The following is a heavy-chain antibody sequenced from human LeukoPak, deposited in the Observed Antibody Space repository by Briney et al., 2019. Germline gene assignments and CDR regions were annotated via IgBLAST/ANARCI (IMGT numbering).Heavy chain of an antibody. Sequence: EASVKVSCKASGYTFTGYYMHWVRQAPGQGLEWMGWINPNSGGTNYAQKFQGWVTMTRDTSISTAYMELSRLRSDDTAVYYCARVRNGWGYSSGWYSWGEGYYFDYWGQGTLVTVSS. J-gene: IGHJ4*02. V-gene: IGHV1-2*04. CDR3: ARVRNGWGYSSGWYSWGEGYYFDY. CDR1: GYTFTGYY. D-gene: IGHD6-19*01. CDR2: INPNSGGT.